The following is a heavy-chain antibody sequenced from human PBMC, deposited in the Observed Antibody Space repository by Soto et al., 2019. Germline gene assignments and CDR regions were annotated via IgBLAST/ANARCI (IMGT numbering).Heavy chain of an antibody. Sequence: GGSLRLSCAASGFTFSSYSMNWVRQAPGKGLEWVSCISGSSNSTYYADSVKGRFTVSRDNSKNTLYLQMNSLRAEDTAVFYCAKERSSGWSLDYWGQGTLVTVSS. D-gene: IGHD6-19*01. CDR2: ISGSSNST. CDR1: GFTFSSYS. V-gene: IGHV3-23*01. CDR3: AKERSSGWSLDY. J-gene: IGHJ4*02.